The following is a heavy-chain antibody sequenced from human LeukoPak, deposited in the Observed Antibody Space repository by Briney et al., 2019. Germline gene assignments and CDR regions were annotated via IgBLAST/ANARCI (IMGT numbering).Heavy chain of an antibody. D-gene: IGHD5-18*01. CDR3: ARDLAYSRLDY. CDR2: ISNNGGYT. CDR1: GFTFSSST. Sequence: GGSLRLSCAASGFTFSSSTMSWVRQAPGKGLEWVSAISNNGGYTYYADSVKGRFTTSRDNAENSLYLQMNSLRVEDTAFYYCARDLAYSRLDYWGQGMLVTVSS. J-gene: IGHJ4*02. V-gene: IGHV3-23*01.